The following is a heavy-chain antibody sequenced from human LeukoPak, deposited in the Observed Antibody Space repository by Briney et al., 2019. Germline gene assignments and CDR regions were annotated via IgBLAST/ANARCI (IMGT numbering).Heavy chain of an antibody. Sequence: GASVKVSCKASGGTFSSYAISWVRQPPAQGLEWMGGIIPIFGTANYAQKFQGRVTITADESTSTAYMELSSLRSEDTAVYYCASDPYNWNYPNRFDPWGQGTLVTVSS. CDR2: IIPIFGTA. CDR3: ASDPYNWNYPNRFDP. D-gene: IGHD1-7*01. CDR1: GGTFSSYA. V-gene: IGHV1-69*01. J-gene: IGHJ5*02.